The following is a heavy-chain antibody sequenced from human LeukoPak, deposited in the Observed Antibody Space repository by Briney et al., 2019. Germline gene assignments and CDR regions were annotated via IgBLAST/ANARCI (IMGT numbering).Heavy chain of an antibody. CDR2: ISGSGGST. CDR3: ARSVVGTSRFDY. Sequence: GGSLRLSCAASGFTFSSYAMYWVRQAPRKGLEWVSAISGSGGSTYYADSVKGRFTISRDNSENTLFLQMNSLRAEDTAVYYCARSVVGTSRFDYWGQGTLVTVSS. CDR1: GFTFSSYA. V-gene: IGHV3-23*01. D-gene: IGHD6-13*01. J-gene: IGHJ4*02.